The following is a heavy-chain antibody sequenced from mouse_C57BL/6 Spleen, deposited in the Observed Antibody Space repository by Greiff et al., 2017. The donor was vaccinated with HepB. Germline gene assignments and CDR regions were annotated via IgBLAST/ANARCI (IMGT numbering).Heavy chain of an antibody. D-gene: IGHD2-4*01. CDR1: GYSFTGYF. V-gene: IGHV1-20*01. Sequence: EVQLQQSGPELVKPGDSVKISCKASGYSFTGYFMNWVMQSHGKSLEWIGRINPYNGDTFYNQKFKGKATLTVDKSSSTAHMELRSLTSEDSAVYYCARDYDGPYWYFDVWGTGTTVTVSS. CDR3: ARDYDGPYWYFDV. CDR2: INPYNGDT. J-gene: IGHJ1*03.